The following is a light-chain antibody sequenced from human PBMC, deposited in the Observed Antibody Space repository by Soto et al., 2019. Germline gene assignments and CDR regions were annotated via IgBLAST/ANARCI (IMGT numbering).Light chain of an antibody. CDR3: QQYNNWPLT. V-gene: IGKV3D-15*01. CDR1: HRVSSY. J-gene: IGKJ4*01. CDR2: GAS. Sequence: EIVMTQSPATLSVSPGERVTLSCRASHRVSSYLAWYQQKPDQAPRLLIYGASTRATDIPARFSGSGSGTDFTLTISSLQSEDFAVYYCQQYNNWPLTFGGGTKVEIK.